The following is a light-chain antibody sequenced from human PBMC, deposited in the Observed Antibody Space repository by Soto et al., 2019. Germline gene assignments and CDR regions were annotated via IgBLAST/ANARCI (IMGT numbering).Light chain of an antibody. CDR3: QVWDSSSDSYVV. J-gene: IGLJ2*01. CDR2: YDS. V-gene: IGLV3-21*04. CDR1: NIGSKS. Sequence: SYELTQPPSVSVAPGKTARITCGGNNIGSKSVHWYQQKPGQAPVLVINYDSDRPSGVPERFSGSNSANTATLTISRVEAGDEADYYCQVWDSSSDSYVVFGGGTKLTVL.